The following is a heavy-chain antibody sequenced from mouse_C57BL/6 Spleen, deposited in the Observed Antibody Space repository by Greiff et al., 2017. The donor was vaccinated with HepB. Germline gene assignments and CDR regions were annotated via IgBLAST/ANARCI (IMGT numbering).Heavy chain of an antibody. CDR2: ISDGGSYT. J-gene: IGHJ4*01. CDR3: ARLYSNYSSGYAMDY. D-gene: IGHD2-5*01. Sequence: EVQVVASGGGLVKPGGSLKLSCAASGFTFSSYAMSWVRQTPEKRLEWVATISDGGSYTYYPDNVKGRFTISRDNAKNNLYLQMSHLKSEDTAMYYCARLYSNYSSGYAMDYWGQGTSVTVSS. V-gene: IGHV5-4*01. CDR1: GFTFSSYA.